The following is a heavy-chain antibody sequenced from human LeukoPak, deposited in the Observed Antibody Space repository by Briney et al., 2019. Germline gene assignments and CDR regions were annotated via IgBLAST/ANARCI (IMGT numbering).Heavy chain of an antibody. V-gene: IGHV1-69*04. D-gene: IGHD3-10*01. Sequence: SVKVSCKASGGTFSSYAISWVRQAPGQGLEWMGRIIPIFGIANYAQKFQGRVTITADKSTSTAYMELSSLRSEDTAVYYCASFGHYYGSRSPFGYYGMDVWGQGTTVTVSS. CDR3: ASFGHYYGSRSPFGYYGMDV. CDR1: GGTFSSYA. CDR2: IIPIFGIA. J-gene: IGHJ6*02.